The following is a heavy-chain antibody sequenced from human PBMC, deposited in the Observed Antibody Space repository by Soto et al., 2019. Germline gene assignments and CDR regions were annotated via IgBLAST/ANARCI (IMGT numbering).Heavy chain of an antibody. J-gene: IGHJ4*02. D-gene: IGHD1-26*01. CDR1: GITFSDFD. V-gene: IGHV3-73*01. CDR2: INRKGDNHAT. CDR3: GSLWDIGR. Sequence: DVQLVESGGGLVQPGGSLKVSCAASGITFSDFDIHWVRQASGRGLEWVGRINRKGDNHATTYAASLKGRFTFSRDDSKNTAFLQMNSLKTEDTAVYYCGSLWDIGRWGQGTLVTVSS.